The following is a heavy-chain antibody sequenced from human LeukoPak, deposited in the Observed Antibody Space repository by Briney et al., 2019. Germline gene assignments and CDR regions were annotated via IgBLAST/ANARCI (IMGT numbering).Heavy chain of an antibody. Sequence: ASVKVSRKASGYTFNDYYMHWVRQAPGQGLEWMGWINPKSGATTYSQKFQDRVIMTGDTSISTAYMELNGLRTDDTAMYYCARARSSTLRVVFEFWGQGALVIVSS. J-gene: IGHJ4*02. V-gene: IGHV1-2*02. CDR3: ARARSSTLRVVFEF. CDR2: INPKSGAT. CDR1: GYTFNDYY. D-gene: IGHD3-10*01.